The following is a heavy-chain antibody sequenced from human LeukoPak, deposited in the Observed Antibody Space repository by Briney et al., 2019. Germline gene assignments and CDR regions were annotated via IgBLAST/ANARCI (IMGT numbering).Heavy chain of an antibody. CDR3: ARTSTYGDYDY. J-gene: IGHJ4*02. V-gene: IGHV3-48*01. CDR1: GFTFDTYS. D-gene: IGHD4-17*01. CDR2: ISGDTSTK. Sequence: SGGSLRLSCAASGFTFDTYSMNWVRQAPGKRLEWVSHISGDTSTKYYADSVKGRFTISRDVAKSSLYLQMNSLRAEDTAIYYCARTSTYGDYDYWGQGTLVTVSS.